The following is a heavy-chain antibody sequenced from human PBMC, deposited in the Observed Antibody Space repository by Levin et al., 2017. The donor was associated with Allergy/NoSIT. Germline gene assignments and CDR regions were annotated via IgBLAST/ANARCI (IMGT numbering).Heavy chain of an antibody. J-gene: IGHJ5*02. V-gene: IGHV3-9*01. CDR2: ISWHGGIK. D-gene: IGHD1/OR15-1a*01. CDR1: GFIFDEYA. Sequence: PGGSLRLSCEVSGFIFDEYAMHWVRQAPGKGLEWVSGISWHGGIKDYADPVKGRFTISRDNAKNSLYLQMDSLRAEDTALYYCAKDKAGVTATGTRFDPWGQGTLVTVSS. CDR3: AKDKAGVTATGTRFDP.